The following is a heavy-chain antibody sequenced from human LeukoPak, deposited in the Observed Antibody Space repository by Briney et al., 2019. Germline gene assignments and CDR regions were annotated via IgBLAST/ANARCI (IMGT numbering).Heavy chain of an antibody. CDR1: GYTFTSYF. Sequence: GASVKVSCKASGYTFTSYFMHWVRQAPGQGLEWMGIIDPSGGSTSYAQKFQGRVTMTRDMSTSTVYMELNSLRAEDTAVYYCVSLDTGWYSDGFDMWGQGTMVTVSS. D-gene: IGHD6-19*01. J-gene: IGHJ3*02. CDR2: IDPSGGST. CDR3: VSLDTGWYSDGFDM. V-gene: IGHV1-46*01.